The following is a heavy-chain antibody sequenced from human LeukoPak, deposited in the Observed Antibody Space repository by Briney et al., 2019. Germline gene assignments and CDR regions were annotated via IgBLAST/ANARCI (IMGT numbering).Heavy chain of an antibody. CDR1: GFTFSSYW. Sequence: GGSLRLSCAASGFTFSSYWLHWVRQAPGKGLVWVSRINSDGSSTSYADSVKGRFTISRDNAKNTLYLQMNSLRAEDTAVYYCARVMYYYDSSGYGVDYWGQGTLVTVSS. V-gene: IGHV3-74*01. CDR3: ARVMYYYDSSGYGVDY. CDR2: INSDGSST. J-gene: IGHJ4*02. D-gene: IGHD3-22*01.